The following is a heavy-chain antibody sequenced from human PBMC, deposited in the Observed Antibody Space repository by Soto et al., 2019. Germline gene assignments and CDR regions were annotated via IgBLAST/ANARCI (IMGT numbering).Heavy chain of an antibody. CDR3: GRSQGSSTSLEIYYYYYYGMDV. D-gene: IGHD2-2*01. CDR1: GGTFSSYA. Sequence: QVQLVQSGAEVKKPGSSVKVSCKASGGTFSSYAISWVRQAPGQGLEWMGGIIPISGTANYAQKFQGRVTITAHESTSTAYMELSSMRSEDTAVYYCGRSQGSSTSLEIYYYYYYGMDVWGQGTTVTVSS. V-gene: IGHV1-69*01. CDR2: IIPISGTA. J-gene: IGHJ6*02.